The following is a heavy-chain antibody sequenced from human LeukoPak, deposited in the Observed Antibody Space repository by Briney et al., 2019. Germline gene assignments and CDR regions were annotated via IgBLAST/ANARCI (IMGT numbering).Heavy chain of an antibody. Sequence: SETLSLTCAVHGGSLSGHYWSWIRQPPGKGLEWIGEIHNSGTTNYNPSLNSRVTISEDTSKNQFYLNLSSETAADTAVYYCARRYYYNLGSFPFDFWGQGTLVTVSS. V-gene: IGHV4-34*01. CDR1: GGSLSGHY. CDR2: IHNSGTT. D-gene: IGHD3-10*01. CDR3: ARRYYYNLGSFPFDF. J-gene: IGHJ4*02.